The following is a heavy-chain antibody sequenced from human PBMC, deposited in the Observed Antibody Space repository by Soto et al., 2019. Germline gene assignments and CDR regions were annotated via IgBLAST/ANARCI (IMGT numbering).Heavy chain of an antibody. V-gene: IGHV4-34*01. CDR2: INHSGST. CDR1: GESFIGYY. Sequence: QVQLQQWGAGLLKPSETLSLTCAVYGESFIGYYWSWIRQPPGKGLEWIGEINHSGSTNYNPSLKSRVTISVDTSKNQFSLELSSVTAADTAVYYCARGGIRFLDRPGWFDPWGQGTLVTVSS. D-gene: IGHD3-3*01. CDR3: ARGGIRFLDRPGWFDP. J-gene: IGHJ5*02.